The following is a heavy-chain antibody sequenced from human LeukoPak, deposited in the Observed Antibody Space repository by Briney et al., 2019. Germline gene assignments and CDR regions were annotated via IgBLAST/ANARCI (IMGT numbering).Heavy chain of an antibody. D-gene: IGHD3-10*01. Sequence: SETLSLTCAVYGGSFSGYHWSWIRQPPGKGLEWIGEINHSGSTNYNPSLKSRVTISVDTSKNQFSLKLSSVTAADTAVYYCARIFRGAYFDYWGQGTLVTVSS. CDR3: ARIFRGAYFDY. V-gene: IGHV4-34*01. CDR1: GGSFSGYH. CDR2: INHSGST. J-gene: IGHJ4*02.